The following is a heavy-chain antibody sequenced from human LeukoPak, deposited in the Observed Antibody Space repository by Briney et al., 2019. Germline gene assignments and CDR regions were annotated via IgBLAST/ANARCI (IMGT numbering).Heavy chain of an antibody. J-gene: IGHJ4*02. V-gene: IGHV1-18*04. CDR3: ARDFTNYSGYERFDY. CDR1: GYTFTSYG. CDR2: ISAYNGNT. D-gene: IGHD5-12*01. Sequence: GASVKVSCKASGYTFTSYGISWVRQAPGQGLEWMGWISAYNGNTNYAQKLQGRVTMTTDTSTSTAYMELRSLRSDDTAVYYCARDFTNYSGYERFDYWGQGTLVTVPS.